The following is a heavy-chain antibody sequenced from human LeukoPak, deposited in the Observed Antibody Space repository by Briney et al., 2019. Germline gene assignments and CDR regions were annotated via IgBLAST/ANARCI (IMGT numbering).Heavy chain of an antibody. D-gene: IGHD3-22*01. V-gene: IGHV1-69*13. Sequence: GASVKVSCKASGGTFSSYAISWVRQAPGQGLEWMGGIIPIFGTANYAQKFQGRVTITADVSTSTAYMELSSLRSEDTAVYYCPREAWYYYDSSGYYYDAFVIWGQGTMVTVSS. CDR1: GGTFSSYA. J-gene: IGHJ3*02. CDR2: IIPIFGTA. CDR3: PREAWYYYDSSGYYYDAFVI.